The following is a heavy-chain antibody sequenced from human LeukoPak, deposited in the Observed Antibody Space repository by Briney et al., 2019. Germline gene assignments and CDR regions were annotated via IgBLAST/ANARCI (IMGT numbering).Heavy chain of an antibody. CDR3: ARDKSRIAAADN. D-gene: IGHD6-25*01. CDR1: GYTFTGYY. V-gene: IGHV1-2*06. CDR2: INPNSGGT. J-gene: IGHJ4*02. Sequence: ASVKVSCKASGYTFTGYYMHWVRQAPGQGLEWMGRINPNSGGTNYAQKFQGRVTMTRDTSISTAYMELSRLRSDDTAVYYCARDKSRIAAADNWGQGTLVTVSS.